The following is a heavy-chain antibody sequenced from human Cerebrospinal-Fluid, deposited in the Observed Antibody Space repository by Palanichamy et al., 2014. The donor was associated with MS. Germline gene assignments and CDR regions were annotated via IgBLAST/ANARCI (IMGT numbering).Heavy chain of an antibody. CDR3: AKGASDSNYAGGMDV. CDR2: INPNSGGT. J-gene: IGHJ6*02. Sequence: QVHLVQSGAEAKKPGASVKVSCRASGYTFSGYYMHWVRQAPGQGLEWMGWINPNSGGTNYAQNFQGWVTMTRDTSSATAYLELRRLKSDDTALYYCAKGASDSNYAGGMDVWSQGTMVTVSS. V-gene: IGHV1-2*04. D-gene: IGHD4-11*01. CDR1: GYTFSGYY.